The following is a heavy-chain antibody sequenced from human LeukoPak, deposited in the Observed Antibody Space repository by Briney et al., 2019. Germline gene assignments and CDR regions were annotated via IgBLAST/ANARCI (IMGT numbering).Heavy chain of an antibody. CDR1: GGSFSGYY. Sequence: SETLSLTCAVYGGSFSGYYWSWVRQPPGKGLEWIGEINHGGSTNYSPSLKSRVTISADTSKNHFSLRLSSVTAADTAVYYCAGGRGRSGWRQGDYWGQGTLVTVPS. V-gene: IGHV4-34*01. D-gene: IGHD6-19*01. CDR2: INHGGST. J-gene: IGHJ4*02. CDR3: AGGRGRSGWRQGDY.